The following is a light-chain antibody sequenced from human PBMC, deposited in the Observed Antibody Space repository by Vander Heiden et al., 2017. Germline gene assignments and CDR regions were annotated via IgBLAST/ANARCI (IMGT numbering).Light chain of an antibody. J-gene: IGLJ3*02. CDR1: SSTIGSRT. V-gene: IGLV1-44*01. CDR2: RNN. CDR3: SAWDNSLNAWV. Sequence: QSVLTQPPSASGTPGQRVTIPYSGSSSTIGSRTVNWYQHLPGTAPKPHIYRNNQRPSGVPDRISASKSGTSASLAVSGLQSEDEADYYCSAWDNSLNAWVFGGGTKLTVL.